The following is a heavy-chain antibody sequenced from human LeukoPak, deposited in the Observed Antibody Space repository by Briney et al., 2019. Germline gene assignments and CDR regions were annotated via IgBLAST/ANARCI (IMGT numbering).Heavy chain of an antibody. CDR1: GFTVSSNY. J-gene: IGHJ4*02. Sequence: GSLRLSCAASGFTVSSNYMSWVRQAPGNGLEWVSVIYTGGSTYYADSVKGRFTISRDTSKNTLYLQMNTLRAEDTAVYYCARFNEYYFDYWGQGTLVTVSS. V-gene: IGHV3-66*01. CDR3: ARFNEYYFDY. D-gene: IGHD1-1*01. CDR2: IYTGGST.